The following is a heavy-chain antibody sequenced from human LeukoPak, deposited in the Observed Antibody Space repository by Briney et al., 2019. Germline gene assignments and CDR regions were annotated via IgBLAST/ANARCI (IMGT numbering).Heavy chain of an antibody. CDR1: GYTFTGYY. V-gene: IGHV1-2*02. J-gene: IGHJ3*02. Sequence: GASVKVSCKASGYTFTGYYIHWARQAPGQGLEWMGWINPHSGGTNFAQKFQGRVTMTRDTSISTAYMELSSLRSDDTAVYYCARVVLRGVIITGVFAFDIWGQGTMVTVSS. CDR2: INPHSGGT. D-gene: IGHD3-10*01. CDR3: ARVVLRGVIITGVFAFDI.